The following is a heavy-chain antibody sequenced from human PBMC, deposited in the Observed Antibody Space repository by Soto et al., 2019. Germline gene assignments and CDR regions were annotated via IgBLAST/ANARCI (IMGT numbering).Heavy chain of an antibody. CDR3: ARDLSPSTLIGTTVDHYYYYYGMDV. D-gene: IGHD1-20*01. J-gene: IGHJ6*02. V-gene: IGHV3-11*05. Sequence: QVQLVESGGGLVKPGGSLRLSCAASGFTFSDYYMSWIRQAPGKGLEWVSYISSSSSYTNYADSVKGRFTISRDNAKNSLYLQMNSLRAEDTAVYYCARDLSPSTLIGTTVDHYYYYYGMDVWGQGTTVTVSS. CDR1: GFTFSDYY. CDR2: ISSSSSYT.